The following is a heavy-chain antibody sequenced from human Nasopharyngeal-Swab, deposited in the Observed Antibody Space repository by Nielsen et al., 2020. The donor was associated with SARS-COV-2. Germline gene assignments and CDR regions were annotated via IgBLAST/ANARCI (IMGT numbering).Heavy chain of an antibody. CDR3: ARDPRIAALDC. CDR2: ISAYNGNT. D-gene: IGHD6-13*01. Sequence: WVRQAPGQGLEWMGWISAYNGNTNYAQKLQGRVTMTTDTSTSTAYMELRSLRSDDTAVYYCARDPRIAALDCWGQGTLVTVSS. V-gene: IGHV1-18*01. J-gene: IGHJ4*02.